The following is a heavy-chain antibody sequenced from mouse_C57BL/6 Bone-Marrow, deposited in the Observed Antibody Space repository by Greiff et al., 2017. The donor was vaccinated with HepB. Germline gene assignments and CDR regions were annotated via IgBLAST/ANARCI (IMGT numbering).Heavy chain of an antibody. J-gene: IGHJ4*01. CDR2: ISDGGSYT. V-gene: IGHV5-4*01. CDR3: ARDCGYYYYAMDY. Sequence: EVMLVESGGGLVKPGGSLKLSCAASGFTFSSYAMSWVRQTPEKRLEWVATISDGGSYTYYPDNVKGRFTISRDNAKNNLYLQMSHLKSEDTAKYYCARDCGYYYYAMDYWGQGTSVTVSS. D-gene: IGHD2-3*01. CDR1: GFTFSSYA.